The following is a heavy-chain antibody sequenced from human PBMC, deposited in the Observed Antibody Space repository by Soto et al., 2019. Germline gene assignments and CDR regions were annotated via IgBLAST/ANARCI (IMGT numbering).Heavy chain of an antibody. Sequence: GGSLRLSCVGSGFAFSFYAMTWVRQAPGKGLEWVSGIGGTGARTHYADSVKARFTISRDNSKNTLYLQMNSLRAEDTAVYYCPSTYSSNWYAGNWGQGTLVTVSS. CDR3: PSTYSSNWYAGN. CDR1: GFAFSFYA. J-gene: IGHJ4*02. CDR2: IGGTGART. V-gene: IGHV3-23*01. D-gene: IGHD6-13*01.